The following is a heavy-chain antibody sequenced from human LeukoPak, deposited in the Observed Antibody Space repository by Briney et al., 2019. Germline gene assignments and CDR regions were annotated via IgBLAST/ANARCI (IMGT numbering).Heavy chain of an antibody. D-gene: IGHD3-22*01. V-gene: IGHV3-23*01. J-gene: IGHJ2*01. CDR3: AKDGYYDSSAYYYVRYFDL. CDR1: GFTFSSYA. Sequence: GGSLRLSCAASGFTFSSYAMNWVRQAPGKGLEWVSAISDNDHSTYYADSVKGRFTISRDNSKNTLYLQMNSLRGEDTAVYYCAKDGYYDSSAYYYVRYFDLWGRGTLVTVSS. CDR2: ISDNDHST.